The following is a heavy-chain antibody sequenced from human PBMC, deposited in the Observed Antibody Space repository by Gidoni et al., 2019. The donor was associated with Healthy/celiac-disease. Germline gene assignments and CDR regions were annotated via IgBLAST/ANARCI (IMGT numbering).Heavy chain of an antibody. CDR3: ARERKSITMTSRGRIWFDP. D-gene: IGHD3-22*01. Sequence: QVQLQQWGAGLLKPSETLSLTCAVYGGSFSGYYWSWIRQPPGTGLELIGEINHSGSTNYNPSLKSRVTISVDTSKNQFSLKLSSVTAADTAVYYCARERKSITMTSRGRIWFDPWGQGTLVTVSS. CDR1: GGSFSGYY. V-gene: IGHV4-34*01. J-gene: IGHJ5*02. CDR2: INHSGST.